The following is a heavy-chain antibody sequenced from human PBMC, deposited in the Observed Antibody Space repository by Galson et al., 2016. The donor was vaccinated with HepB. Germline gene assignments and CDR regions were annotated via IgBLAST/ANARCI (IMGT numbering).Heavy chain of an antibody. D-gene: IGHD2-15*01. CDR2: VIPTP. CDR3: ALAVVASATLDY. V-gene: IGHV1-69*11. CDR1: GGTFSSYA. J-gene: IGHJ4*02. Sequence: SVKVSCKASGGTFSSYAINWVRQAPGQGLEWMGRVIPTPKYAQKFQARVTFSADESTITACMELRSLRSEDTAIYYCALAVVASATLDYWGQGTLVSVSS.